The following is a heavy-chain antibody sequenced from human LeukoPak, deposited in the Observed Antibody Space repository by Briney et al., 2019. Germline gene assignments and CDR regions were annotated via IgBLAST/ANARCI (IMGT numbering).Heavy chain of an antibody. CDR1: GFTFSSFS. V-gene: IGHV3-30*04. CDR3: ARVDCRSTSCSPFDY. J-gene: IGHJ4*02. Sequence: GRSLRLSCAASGFTFSSFSMHWVRQAPGKGLEWLAVILYDGSTQYCADSVRGRFTASRDNSKDTLYLQMTSLRVEDTAVYYCARVDCRSTSCSPFDYWGQGTLVTVSS. D-gene: IGHD2-2*01. CDR2: ILYDGSTQ.